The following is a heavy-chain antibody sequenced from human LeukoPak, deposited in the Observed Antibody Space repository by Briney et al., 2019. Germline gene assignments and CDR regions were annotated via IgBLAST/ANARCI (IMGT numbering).Heavy chain of an antibody. CDR2: IIPIIDMA. D-gene: IGHD3-22*01. J-gene: IGHJ4*02. CDR1: GGTFSSYA. Sequence: GSSVKVSCKASGGTFSSYAITWVRQAPGQGLEWMGGIIPIIDMANYAQKFQGRVTITADTSTSTAFMELSSLRSDDAAVYYCVCYNSSGYSDYYFDYWGQGTLVTVSS. CDR3: VCYNSSGYSDYYFDY. V-gene: IGHV1-69*17.